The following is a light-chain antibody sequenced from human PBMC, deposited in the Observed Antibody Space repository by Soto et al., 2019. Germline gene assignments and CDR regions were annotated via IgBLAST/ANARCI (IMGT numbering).Light chain of an antibody. CDR2: WAS. J-gene: IGKJ2*02. CDR1: QSVLYNSNNKNY. CDR3: QQYDSTGGCT. Sequence: DIVMTQSPDSLAVSLGERATINCKSSQSVLYNSNNKNYLAWYQQKPGQPPKLLIYWASTRESGVPDRFSGSGSGTDFSLTISSMQAADVAVYYCQQYDSTGGCTFGQGNKLEIK. V-gene: IGKV4-1*01.